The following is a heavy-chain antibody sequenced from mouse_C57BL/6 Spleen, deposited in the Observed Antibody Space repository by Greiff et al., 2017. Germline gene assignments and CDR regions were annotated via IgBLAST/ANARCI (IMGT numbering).Heavy chain of an antibody. CDR3: ARENYYGSPWFAY. CDR2: IYPRSGNT. V-gene: IGHV1-81*01. CDR1: GYTFTSYG. D-gene: IGHD1-1*01. Sequence: QVQLQQSGAELVRPGASVKLSCKASGYTFTSYGISWVKQRPGQGLEWIGEIYPRSGNTYYNEKFKGKATLTAAKSSSTAYMELRSLTSEDSAVDFCARENYYGSPWFAYWGQGTLVTVSA. J-gene: IGHJ3*01.